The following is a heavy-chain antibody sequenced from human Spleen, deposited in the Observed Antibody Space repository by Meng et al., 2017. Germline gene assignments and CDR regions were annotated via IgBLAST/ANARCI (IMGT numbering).Heavy chain of an antibody. V-gene: IGHV1-58*01. Sequence: SVKVSCKASGFTFTSSAVQWVRQARGQRLEWIGWIVVGSGNTNYAQKFQERVTITRDMSTSTAYMELSSLRSEDTAVYYCARDYLAGSYWCDYWGQGTLVTVSS. D-gene: IGHD3-10*01. CDR3: ARDYLAGSYWCDY. J-gene: IGHJ4*02. CDR1: GFTFTSSA. CDR2: IVVGSGNT.